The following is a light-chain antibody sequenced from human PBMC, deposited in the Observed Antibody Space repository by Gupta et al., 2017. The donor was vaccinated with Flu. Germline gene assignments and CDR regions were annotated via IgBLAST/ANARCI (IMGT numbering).Light chain of an antibody. Sequence: TSSDVGGYNYVSWFQQHPGKAPKLMIYEVSHRPSGVSDRFSGSKSGNTASLTISGPQAEDEADYYCSSYTSSSTVVFGGGTKLTVL. CDR3: SSYTSSSTVV. J-gene: IGLJ2*01. CDR1: SSDVGGYNY. CDR2: EVS. V-gene: IGLV2-14*01.